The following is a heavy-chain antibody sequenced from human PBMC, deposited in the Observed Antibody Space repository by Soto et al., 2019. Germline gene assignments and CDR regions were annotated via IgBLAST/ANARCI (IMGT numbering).Heavy chain of an antibody. J-gene: IGHJ3*02. Sequence: PGGSLRLSCAASGFTFSSYAMHWVRQAPGKGLEWVAVISYDGSNKYYADTVKGRFTISRDNSKNTLYLQMNSLRAEDTAVYYCARGFYDILTGLDAFDIWGQGTMVTVSS. CDR2: ISYDGSNK. CDR1: GFTFSSYA. CDR3: ARGFYDILTGLDAFDI. V-gene: IGHV3-30-3*01. D-gene: IGHD3-9*01.